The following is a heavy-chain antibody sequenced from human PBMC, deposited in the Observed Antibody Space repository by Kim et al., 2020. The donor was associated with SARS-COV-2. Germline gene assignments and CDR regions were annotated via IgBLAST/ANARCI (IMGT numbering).Heavy chain of an antibody. Sequence: KFQERVTITRDMSTRTAYMELSSLRSEDTAVYYCAAGRATVTTFWYFDLWGRGTLVTVSS. J-gene: IGHJ2*01. D-gene: IGHD4-17*01. CDR3: AAGRATVTTFWYFDL. V-gene: IGHV1-58*01.